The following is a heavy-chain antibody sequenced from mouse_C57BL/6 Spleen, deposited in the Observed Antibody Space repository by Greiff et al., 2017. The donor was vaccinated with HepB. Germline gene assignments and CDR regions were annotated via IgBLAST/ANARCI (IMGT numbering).Heavy chain of an antibody. CDR1: GYTFTDYE. CDR2: IDPETGGT. D-gene: IGHD2-5*01. J-gene: IGHJ4*01. Sequence: VQLVESGAELVRPGASVTLSCKASGYTFTDYEMHWVKQTPVHGLEWIGAIDPETGGTAYNQKFKGKAILTADKSSSTAYMELRSLTSEDSAVYYCTRRGSNYEDYAMDYWGQGTSVTVSS. V-gene: IGHV1-15*01. CDR3: TRRGSNYEDYAMDY.